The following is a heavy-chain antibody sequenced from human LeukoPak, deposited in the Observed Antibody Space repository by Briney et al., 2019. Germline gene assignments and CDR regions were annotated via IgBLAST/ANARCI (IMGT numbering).Heavy chain of an antibody. Sequence: GGSLRLSCAASGSTFNNFGMDWVRQAPGKGLEWVSFIGYAGVHKYYADSVKGRFTISKDNSKATLYLQMNSLRPEDTAVYYCATDLHGGYSSDSWGQGTLVTVFS. CDR2: IGYAGVHK. J-gene: IGHJ4*02. V-gene: IGHV3-30*02. CDR3: ATDLHGGYSSDS. D-gene: IGHD4-23*01. CDR1: GSTFNNFG.